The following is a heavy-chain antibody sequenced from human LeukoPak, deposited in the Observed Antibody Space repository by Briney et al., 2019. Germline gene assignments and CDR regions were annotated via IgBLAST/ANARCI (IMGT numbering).Heavy chain of an antibody. V-gene: IGHV3-30*14. J-gene: IGHJ4*02. CDR2: ISYDGSNK. CDR3: ARKTDHQTGGDY. D-gene: IGHD1-1*01. Sequence: GGSLRLSCAASGFTFSTYATHWVRQAPGKGLEWVAVISYDGSNKYYADSVKGRFTISRDNSKNTLYLQMNSLRAEDTAVYYCARKTDHQTGGDYWGQGTLVTVSS. CDR1: GFTFSTYA.